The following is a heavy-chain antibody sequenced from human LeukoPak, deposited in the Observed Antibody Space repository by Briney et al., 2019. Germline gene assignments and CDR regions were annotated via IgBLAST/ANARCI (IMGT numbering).Heavy chain of an antibody. Sequence: GASVKVSCKASGYIFTDYYMHWVRQAPGQGLECMGWINPNSGGTHFAQKLQGRVTMTRDTSISTAYMELTRLRSDDTAAYYCARAQGGTVASLAYYFDYWGQGTLVTVSS. J-gene: IGHJ4*02. CDR3: ARAQGGTVASLAYYFDY. CDR2: INPNSGGT. D-gene: IGHD4-23*01. CDR1: GYIFTDYY. V-gene: IGHV1-2*02.